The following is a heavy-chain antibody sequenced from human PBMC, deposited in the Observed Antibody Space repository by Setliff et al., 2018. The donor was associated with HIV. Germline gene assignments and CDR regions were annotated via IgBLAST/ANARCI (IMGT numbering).Heavy chain of an antibody. D-gene: IGHD2-21*01. Sequence: GGSLRLSCEASGFTFRHYAMHWVRQAPGKGLEWVAVVSYDAERKYYADSVKGRFTISRDNPRNTVYLQMNSLKTEDTAVYYCTTETYCGGDCLDYWGQGTLVTVS. J-gene: IGHJ4*02. CDR2: VSYDAERK. CDR1: GFTFRHYA. V-gene: IGHV3-33*08. CDR3: TTETYCGGDCLDY.